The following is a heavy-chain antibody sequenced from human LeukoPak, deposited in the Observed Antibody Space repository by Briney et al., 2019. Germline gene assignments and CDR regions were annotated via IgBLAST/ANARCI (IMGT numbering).Heavy chain of an antibody. J-gene: IGHJ4*02. CDR1: GYTFTSYA. D-gene: IGHD3-3*01. CDR2: INTNTGNP. CDR3: ARDRGDYDFWGGYSQHFDY. V-gene: IGHV7-4-1*02. Sequence: ASVKVSCKASGYTFTSYAMNWVRQAPGQGLEWMGWINTNTGNPTYAQGFTGRFVFSLDTSVSTAYLQISSLKAEDTAVYYCARDRGDYDFWGGYSQHFDYWGQGTLVTVSS.